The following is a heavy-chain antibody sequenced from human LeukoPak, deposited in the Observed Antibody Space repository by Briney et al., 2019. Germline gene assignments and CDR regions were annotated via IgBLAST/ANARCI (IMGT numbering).Heavy chain of an antibody. V-gene: IGHV3-7*01. D-gene: IGHD2-15*01. CDR2: IKEDGSDK. J-gene: IGHJ4*02. CDR1: GFTFSTYW. CDR3: ARGWWFDY. Sequence: GGSLRLSCAASGFTFSTYWMSWVRQAPGKGLEWVANIKEDGSDKYYVDSVKGRFTISRDNAKNSLYLQMNNLRAEDTAVYYCARGWWFDYWGQGTLVTVSS.